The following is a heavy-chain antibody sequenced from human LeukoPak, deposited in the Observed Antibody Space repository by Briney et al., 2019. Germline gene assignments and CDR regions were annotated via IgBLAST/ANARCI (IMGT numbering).Heavy chain of an antibody. Sequence: GGSLRLSCAASGFTVSSNEMSWIRQAPGKGLEWVSYISSSGSTIYYADSVKGRFTISRDNAKNSLYLQMKSLRAEDTAVYYCARDLAQWLVLGYWGQGTLVTVSS. V-gene: IGHV3-11*04. D-gene: IGHD6-19*01. CDR3: ARDLAQWLVLGY. CDR2: ISSSGSTI. CDR1: GFTVSSNE. J-gene: IGHJ4*02.